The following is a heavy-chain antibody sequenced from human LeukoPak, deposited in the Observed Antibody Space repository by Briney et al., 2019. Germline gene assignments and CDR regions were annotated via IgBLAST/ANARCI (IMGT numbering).Heavy chain of an antibody. Sequence: PSETLSLTCAVYGGSFSSYYWSWIRQPPGKGLEWIGYIYYSGSTNYNPSLKSRVTISVDTSKNQFSLKLSSVTAADTAVYYCARDRRYYDSSGYFDYWGQGTLVTVSS. CDR2: IYYSGST. J-gene: IGHJ4*02. CDR3: ARDRRYYDSSGYFDY. CDR1: GGSFSSYY. V-gene: IGHV4-59*01. D-gene: IGHD3-22*01.